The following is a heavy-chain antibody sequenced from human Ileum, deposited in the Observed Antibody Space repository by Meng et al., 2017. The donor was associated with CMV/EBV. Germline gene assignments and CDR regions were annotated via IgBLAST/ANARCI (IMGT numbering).Heavy chain of an antibody. CDR3: TRGFSIIVSGNWFDP. CDR1: GYPFTDYY. V-gene: IGHV1-2*02. J-gene: IGHJ5*02. Sequence: SGYPFTDYYMHWVRQAPGQRLEWMGWINPNSGGTTPAQKFQGRVTMTRDTSISTAYMELSSLRSDDTAVYFCTRGFSIIVSGNWFDPWGQGTLVTVSS. CDR2: INPNSGGT. D-gene: IGHD5/OR15-5a*01.